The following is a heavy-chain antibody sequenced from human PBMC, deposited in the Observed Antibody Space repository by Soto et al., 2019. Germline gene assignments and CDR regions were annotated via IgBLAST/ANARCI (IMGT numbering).Heavy chain of an antibody. V-gene: IGHV1-2*02. D-gene: IGHD3-9*01. Sequence: ASVKVSCKASGYTFIGYYMHWVRQAPGQGLEWLGWINPNSGATIYAQKFQGRVTMTRDTSINTAYMELSRLRSDDTAVYYCARDSYYDILTGYSRKAFDIWGQGTMVTVSS. CDR2: INPNSGAT. CDR1: GYTFIGYY. J-gene: IGHJ3*02. CDR3: ARDSYYDILTGYSRKAFDI.